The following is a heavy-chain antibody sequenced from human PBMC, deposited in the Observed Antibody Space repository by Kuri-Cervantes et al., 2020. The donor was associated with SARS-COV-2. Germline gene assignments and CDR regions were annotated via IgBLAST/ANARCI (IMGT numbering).Heavy chain of an antibody. CDR2: ISGSGGAT. Sequence: LSLTCAASGFTFSSHAMIWVRQAPGKGLEWVSSISGSGGATYYADSAKGRFTISRDNSKNTLSLQMNSLRAEDAAVYYCAKPLGYSGYDPPDYWGQGTLVTVSS. J-gene: IGHJ4*02. V-gene: IGHV3-23*01. CDR1: GFTFSSHA. D-gene: IGHD5-12*01. CDR3: AKPLGYSGYDPPDY.